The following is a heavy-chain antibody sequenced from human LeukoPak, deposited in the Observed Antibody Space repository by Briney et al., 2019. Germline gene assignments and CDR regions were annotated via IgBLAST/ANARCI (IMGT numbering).Heavy chain of an antibody. CDR1: GFTFSSYW. CDR2: IKQDGSEK. D-gene: IGHD3-9*01. CDR3: AREYDIPLRDY. V-gene: IGHV3-7*01. J-gene: IGHJ4*02. Sequence: GGSLRLSCAASGFTFSSYWMSWVRQAPGEGLEWVANIKQDGSEKYYVDSVKGRFTISRDNAKNSLYLQMNSLRAEDTAVYYCAREYDIPLRDYWGQGTLVTVSS.